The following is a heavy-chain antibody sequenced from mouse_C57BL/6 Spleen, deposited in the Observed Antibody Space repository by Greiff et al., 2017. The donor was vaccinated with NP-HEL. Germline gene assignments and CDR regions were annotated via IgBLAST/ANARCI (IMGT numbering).Heavy chain of an antibody. CDR3: ARGYYYGSSGAMDY. V-gene: IGHV1-22*01. CDR2: INPNNVGT. J-gene: IGHJ4*01. CDR1: GYTFTDYN. D-gene: IGHD1-1*01. Sequence: EVQLQQSGPELVKPGASVKMSCKASGYTFTDYNMHWVKQSHGKSLEWIGYINPNNVGTSYNQKFKGKATLTVNKSSSTAYMELLSLTSEDSAVYYCARGYYYGSSGAMDYWGQGTSVTVAS.